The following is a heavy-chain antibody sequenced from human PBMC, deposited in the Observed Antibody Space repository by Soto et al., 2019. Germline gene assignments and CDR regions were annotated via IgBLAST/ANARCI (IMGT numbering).Heavy chain of an antibody. J-gene: IGHJ4*02. CDR1: GFTFSSYA. V-gene: IGHV3-64*01. CDR3: ARAASGTTFDY. D-gene: IGHD1-7*01. Sequence: GGSLRLSCAASGFTFSSYAMHWVRQAPGKGLEYVSAISSNGGSTYYANSVKGRFTISRDNSKNTLYLQMGSLRAEDMAVYYCARAASGTTFDYWGQGTLVTVSS. CDR2: ISSNGGST.